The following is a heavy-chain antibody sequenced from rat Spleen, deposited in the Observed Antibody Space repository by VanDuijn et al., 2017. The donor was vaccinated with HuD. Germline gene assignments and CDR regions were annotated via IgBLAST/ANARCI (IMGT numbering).Heavy chain of an antibody. CDR3: TRRVVGTGYFDF. J-gene: IGHJ1*01. Sequence: EVQLVESGGGLVQPGRSLKLSCAASGFTFSNYGMAWVRQAPTKGLEWVASIANVGTSTYYPDSVRGRFTISRDNTKSTLYLQMNSLRSEDTATYYCTRRVVGTGYFDFWGPGTMVTVSS. V-gene: IGHV5-29*01. CDR1: GFTFSNYG. D-gene: IGHD1-1*01. CDR2: IANVGTST.